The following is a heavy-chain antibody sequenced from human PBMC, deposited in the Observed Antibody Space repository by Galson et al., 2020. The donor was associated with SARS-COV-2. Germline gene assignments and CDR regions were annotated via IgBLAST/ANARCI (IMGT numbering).Heavy chain of an antibody. Sequence: GESLKISCAASGFTFTSYAMHWVRQAPGKGLECVAVISYDGSNKYYADSVKGRFTISRDNSKNTLYLQMNSLRAEDTAVYYCARDWGYNYGWSVGYFDYWGQGTLVTVSS. D-gene: IGHD5-18*01. CDR3: ARDWGYNYGWSVGYFDY. CDR2: ISYDGSNK. V-gene: IGHV3-30*04. J-gene: IGHJ4*02. CDR1: GFTFTSYA.